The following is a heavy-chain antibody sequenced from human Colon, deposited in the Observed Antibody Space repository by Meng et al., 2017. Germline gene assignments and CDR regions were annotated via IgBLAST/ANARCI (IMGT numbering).Heavy chain of an antibody. CDR2: INPNSGGT. CDR3: AKEAIAVAGIAFDY. CDR1: GYTFTDYY. D-gene: IGHD6-19*01. J-gene: IGHJ4*02. V-gene: IGHV1-2*02. Sequence: ASVKVSCKASGYTFTDYYMHWVRQAPGQGLEWMGWINPNSGGTNYAQKFQGRVTMTRDTSISTAYMDLSRLTSDDTAVYYCAKEAIAVAGIAFDYWGQGTLVTVS.